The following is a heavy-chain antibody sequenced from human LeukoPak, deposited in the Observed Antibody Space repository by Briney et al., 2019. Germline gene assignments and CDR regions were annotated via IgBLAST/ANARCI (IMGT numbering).Heavy chain of an antibody. CDR1: GFTFSSYA. Sequence: GGSLRLSCAASGFTFSSYAMGWVRQPPGKGLEWVSAVLASGGRTFYADSVKGRFTISRDNSKNTLYLQMNSLRAEDTAVYYCAKDARGYSWYYYMDVWGKGTTVTVSS. V-gene: IGHV3-23*01. CDR3: AKDARGYSWYYYMDV. CDR2: VLASGGRT. J-gene: IGHJ6*03. D-gene: IGHD5-12*01.